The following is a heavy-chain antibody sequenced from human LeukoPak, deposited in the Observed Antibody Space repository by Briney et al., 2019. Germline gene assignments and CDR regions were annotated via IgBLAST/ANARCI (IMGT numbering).Heavy chain of an antibody. CDR1: GYTVTTYD. V-gene: IGHV1-8*01. Sequence: ASVKVSCKASGYTVTTYDINWVRRATGQRLEWMGWMNPNSGNTGYAQKCRDRVTITRNNSISTAYSELSSLMSQHTAVSYITRAILWFGDDVWGKGTTVTIHS. D-gene: IGHD3-10*01. J-gene: IGHJ6*04. CDR2: MNPNSGNT. CDR3: TRAILWFGDDV.